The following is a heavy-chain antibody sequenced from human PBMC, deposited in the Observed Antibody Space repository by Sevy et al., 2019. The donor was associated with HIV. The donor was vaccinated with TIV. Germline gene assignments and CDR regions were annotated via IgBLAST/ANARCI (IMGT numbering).Heavy chain of an antibody. CDR3: TLEGLYCSGGSCYSEGFDS. V-gene: IGHV3-15*01. CDR1: GFTVSNAW. CDR2: IKSKTDGGTT. D-gene: IGHD2-15*01. J-gene: IGHJ4*02. Sequence: GGSLRLSCAAFGFTVSNAWMSWVRQAPGKGLQWIGRIKSKTDGGTTDYLTPVKGRFTISRDDSKNTLYLQMNSLKTEDTAVYYCTLEGLYCSGGSCYSEGFDSWGQGILVTVSS.